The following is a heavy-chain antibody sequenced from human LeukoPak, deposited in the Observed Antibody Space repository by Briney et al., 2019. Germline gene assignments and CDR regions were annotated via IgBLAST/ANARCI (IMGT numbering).Heavy chain of an antibody. J-gene: IGHJ4*02. CDR2: IKQDGSEK. D-gene: IGHD7-27*01. V-gene: IGHV3-7*01. CDR3: ARPNWGDFDY. Sequence: GGSLRLSCAASGFTFSSYEMNWVRQAPGKGLEWVANIKQDGSEKYYVDSVKGRFTISRDNAKNSLYLQMNSLRAEDTAVYYCARPNWGDFDYWGQGTLVTVSS. CDR1: GFTFSSYE.